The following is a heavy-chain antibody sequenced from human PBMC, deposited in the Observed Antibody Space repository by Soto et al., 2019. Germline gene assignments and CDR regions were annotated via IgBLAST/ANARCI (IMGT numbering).Heavy chain of an antibody. V-gene: IGHV3-33*01. CDR1: GFIFSSYG. D-gene: IGHD4-4*01. J-gene: IGHJ6*02. Sequence: QVQLVESGGGVVPPGGSLRLSCVASGFIFSSYGMYWVRQAPGKGLEWVGVIWYDGSNKYYGDSVKGRFTISRDNSKNTLYPQMSSLRAEDTAVYYCAREPYSNYVMDVWGQGTTVTVSS. CDR3: AREPYSNYVMDV. CDR2: IWYDGSNK.